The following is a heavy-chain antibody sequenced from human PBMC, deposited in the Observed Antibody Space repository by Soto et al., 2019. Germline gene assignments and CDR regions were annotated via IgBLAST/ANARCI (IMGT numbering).Heavy chain of an antibody. V-gene: IGHV3-7*03. CDR1: GFRFSLFW. J-gene: IGHJ4*02. Sequence: GGSLRLSCAASGFRFSLFWMSWVRQTPGKGLEWVANINEDGSEKFFADSVKGRFTISRDNAKNSLSLQMNSLTANDTAVYYCARTGWPQSSYYFDYWGQGTLVTVSS. CDR2: INEDGSEK. CDR3: ARTGWPQSSYYFDY. D-gene: IGHD3-16*01.